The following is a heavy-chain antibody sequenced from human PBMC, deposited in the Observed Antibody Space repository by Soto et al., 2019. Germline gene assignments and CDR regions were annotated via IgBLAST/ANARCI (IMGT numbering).Heavy chain of an antibody. Sequence: SETLSLTCTVSGGSISSNYWTWIRQPPGKGLEWIGYVYNSGSTNYNPSLKSRVTISEDTSKSQFSLKVNSMTAADTAVYYCARYRRETVAGYTLDNWGQGILVTVSS. V-gene: IGHV4-59*01. CDR2: VYNSGST. D-gene: IGHD6-13*01. J-gene: IGHJ4*02. CDR3: ARYRRETVAGYTLDN. CDR1: GGSISSNY.